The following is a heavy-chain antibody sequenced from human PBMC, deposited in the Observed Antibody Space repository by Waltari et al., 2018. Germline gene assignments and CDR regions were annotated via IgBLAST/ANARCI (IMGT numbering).Heavy chain of an antibody. Sequence: EVQLVQSGGGLVQPGGSLRLSCSASGFTLKNYDMFWVRQAPGKGLGYVSVIATEGGNTYYSDSVKGRFSISRDDSKNTLYLQMTSLRDEDTAVYYCAKDAGYSYDCWGQGTLVIVSS. D-gene: IGHD5-18*01. CDR1: GFTLKNYD. J-gene: IGHJ4*02. CDR2: IATEGGNT. V-gene: IGHV3-64D*06. CDR3: AKDAGYSYDC.